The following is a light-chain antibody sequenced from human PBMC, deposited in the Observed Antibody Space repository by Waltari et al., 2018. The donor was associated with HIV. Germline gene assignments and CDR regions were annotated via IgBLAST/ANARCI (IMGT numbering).Light chain of an antibody. CDR1: QSISIN. Sequence: EIVMTQSPATLSVSPGESATLSCRASQSISINLAWYQQQPGQAPRLLIHDASTSATGIPAKFRGTGSGTEFTLTISGLQSEDLAVYYCQQYKNWPPLTFGQGTKVEIK. V-gene: IGKV3-15*01. CDR2: DAS. J-gene: IGKJ1*01. CDR3: QQYKNWPPLT.